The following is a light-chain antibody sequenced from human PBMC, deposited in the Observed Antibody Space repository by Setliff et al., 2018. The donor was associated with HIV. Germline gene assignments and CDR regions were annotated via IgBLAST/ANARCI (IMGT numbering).Light chain of an antibody. V-gene: IGLV7-46*01. CDR1: TGGVTSGHY. J-gene: IGLJ2*01. CDR2: DTS. CDR3: LLSYSNTYV. Sequence: AVVTQAPSLTVSPGGTVTLTCGSNTGGVTSGHYAYWFQQKPGQAPRTLIYDTSNKLSWTPARFSGSLLGGKAALTLSGAQAQDEADYYCLLSYSNTYVFGGGTKVTVL.